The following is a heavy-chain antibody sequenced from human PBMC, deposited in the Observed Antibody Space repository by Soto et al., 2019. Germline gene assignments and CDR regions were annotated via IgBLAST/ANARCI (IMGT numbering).Heavy chain of an antibody. CDR1: GSTIRRDY. CDR3: ARVAAGASFDY. D-gene: IGHD6-13*01. V-gene: IGHV4-59*01. CDR2: IYYSGNT. Sequence: SASLSLTCSVPGSTIRRDYWSWIRQPPGKGLEWIGYIYYSGNTNYNPSLKSRVTISVDTSKNQFSLKLSSVTAADTAVYYCARVAAGASFDYWGQGTLVTVS. J-gene: IGHJ4*02.